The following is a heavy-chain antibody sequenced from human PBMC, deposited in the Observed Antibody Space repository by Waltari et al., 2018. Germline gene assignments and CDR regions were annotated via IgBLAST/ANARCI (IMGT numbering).Heavy chain of an antibody. CDR3: ARPGEGPSSH. D-gene: IGHD4-17*01. J-gene: IGHJ4*02. CDR2: IYSAGRT. CDR1: GIIVRANY. Sequence: EVQLVESGGGLIQPGGSLRLSCAASGIIVRANYMNWVRQAPGKGPQWVSVIYSAGRTYYADSVKGRVTISRDNTKNTVYLQMNNLKPEDTAVYYCARPGEGPSSHWGQGTLVTVSS. V-gene: IGHV3-53*01.